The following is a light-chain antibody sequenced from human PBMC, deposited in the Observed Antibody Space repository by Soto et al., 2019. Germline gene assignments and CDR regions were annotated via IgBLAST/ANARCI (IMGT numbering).Light chain of an antibody. V-gene: IGLV2-14*01. CDR3: SSYTSSSTLVV. J-gene: IGLJ2*01. CDR1: SSDVGGYNY. CDR2: DVS. Sequence: QSALTQPASVSGSPGQSITISCTGTSSDVGGYNYVSWYQQHPGKAPKLMIYDVSNRPSGVSNRFSGSKSGNTASLTISGLQAEDEEDYYCSSYTSSSTLVVFGGGTTLTVL.